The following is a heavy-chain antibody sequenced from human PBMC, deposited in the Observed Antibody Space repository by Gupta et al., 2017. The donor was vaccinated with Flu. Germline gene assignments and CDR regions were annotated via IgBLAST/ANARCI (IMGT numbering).Heavy chain of an antibody. V-gene: IGHV4-39*02. CDR3: ARDVIGVAGNFDY. Sequence: TSSSYHWGWIRQPPGKRLEWIGSFYYSGSTFYNPSLKSRVTISVDTSKNQFSLRLNSGTAADTAVYYCARDVIGVAGNFDYWGQGTLVTVSS. CDR2: FYYSGST. D-gene: IGHD6-19*01. J-gene: IGHJ4*02. CDR1: TSSSYH.